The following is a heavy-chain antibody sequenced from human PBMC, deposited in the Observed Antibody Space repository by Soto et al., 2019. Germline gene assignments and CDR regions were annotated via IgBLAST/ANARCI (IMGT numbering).Heavy chain of an antibody. CDR3: ARGHMAITPTGTWYEFDY. Sequence: SETLSLTCTVSGDSISSYYWTWIRQPPGKGLEYIGYIYYSGRTYYNPSLKSRVTISVDTSKNQFSLKLSSVTAADTAVYYCARGHMAITPTGTWYEFDYWGQGTLVTVSS. V-gene: IGHV4-59*01. J-gene: IGHJ4*02. CDR2: IYYSGRT. D-gene: IGHD2-15*01. CDR1: GDSISSYY.